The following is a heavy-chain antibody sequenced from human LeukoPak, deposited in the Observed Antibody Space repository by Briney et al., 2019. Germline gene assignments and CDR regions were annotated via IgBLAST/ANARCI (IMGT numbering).Heavy chain of an antibody. CDR3: ARDLWTYYDFWSGYSGY. Sequence: GGSLRLSCAASGFTFSSYWMSWVRQAPGKGLEWVANIKQDGSEKYYVDSVKGRFTISRDNAKNSLYLQMNSLRAEDTAVYYCARDLWTYYDFWSGYSGYWGQGTLVTVSS. D-gene: IGHD3-3*01. J-gene: IGHJ4*02. V-gene: IGHV3-7*01. CDR2: IKQDGSEK. CDR1: GFTFSSYW.